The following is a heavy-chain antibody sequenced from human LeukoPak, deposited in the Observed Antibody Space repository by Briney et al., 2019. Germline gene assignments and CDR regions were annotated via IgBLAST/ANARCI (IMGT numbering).Heavy chain of an antibody. J-gene: IGHJ4*02. CDR2: ISAYDGNT. Sequence: ASVKVSCKSSGYTFNSYSFNWLRQAPGQGLEWIGWISAYDGNTKYAQDFQGSVTMPTDTSTSTVYMELRGLSSDDTAVYYCARDRRKLEDPPGDYWGQGTLVTVSS. V-gene: IGHV1-18*04. CDR3: ARDRRKLEDPPGDY. D-gene: IGHD3-10*01. CDR1: GYTFNSYS.